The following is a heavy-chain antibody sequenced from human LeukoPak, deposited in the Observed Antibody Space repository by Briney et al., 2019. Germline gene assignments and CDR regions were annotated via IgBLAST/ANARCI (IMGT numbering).Heavy chain of an antibody. V-gene: IGHV3-30*04. J-gene: IGHJ3*02. CDR1: GFAFSSYA. CDR3: AREGYGDFSDAFDI. CDR2: ISYDGSNK. Sequence: GGSLRLSCAASGFAFSSYAMHWVRQAPGKGLEWVAVISYDGSNKYYADSVKGRFTISRDNSKNTLYLQMNSLRAEDTAVHYCAREGYGDFSDAFDIWGQGTMVTVSS. D-gene: IGHD4-17*01.